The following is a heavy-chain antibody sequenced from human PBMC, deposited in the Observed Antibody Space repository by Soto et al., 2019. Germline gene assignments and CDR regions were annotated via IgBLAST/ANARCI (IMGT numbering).Heavy chain of an antibody. J-gene: IGHJ6*02. CDR3: ARVAGFWSGYGYYYGMDV. CDR1: GFTFSSYW. V-gene: IGHV3-7*01. D-gene: IGHD3-3*01. CDR2: IKQDGSEK. Sequence: LRLSCAASGFTFSSYWMSWVRQAPGKGLEWVANIKQDGSEKYYVDSVKGRFTISRDNAKNSLYLQMNSLRAEDTAVYYCARVAGFWSGYGYYYGMDVWGQGTTVTVSS.